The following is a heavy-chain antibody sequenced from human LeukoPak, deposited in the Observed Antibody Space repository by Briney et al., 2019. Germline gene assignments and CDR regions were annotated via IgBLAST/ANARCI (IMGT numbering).Heavy chain of an antibody. V-gene: IGHV3-30-3*01. Sequence: GGSLRLSCAASGFTFSSYAMHWVRQAPGKGLEWVAVISYDGSNKYYADSVKGRFTISRDNSKNTLYLQMNSLRSEDTAVYYCARGGYGDYEGDYWGQGTLVTVSS. CDR1: GFTFSSYA. J-gene: IGHJ4*02. D-gene: IGHD4-17*01. CDR2: ISYDGSNK. CDR3: ARGGYGDYEGDY.